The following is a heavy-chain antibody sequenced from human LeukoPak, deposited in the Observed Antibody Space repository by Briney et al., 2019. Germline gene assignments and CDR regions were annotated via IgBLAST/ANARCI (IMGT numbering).Heavy chain of an antibody. CDR1: GGTFSSYA. V-gene: IGHV1-69*05. D-gene: IGHD1-7*01. CDR3: AGTGTTGSYYYYMDV. Sequence: GSSVKVSCKASGGTFSSYAISWVRHAPGQGLEWMGGIIPIFGTATYAQKFQGRVTITTDESTSTAYMELSSLRSEDTAVYYCAGTGTTGSYYYYMDVWGKGTTVTVSS. CDR2: IIPIFGTA. J-gene: IGHJ6*03.